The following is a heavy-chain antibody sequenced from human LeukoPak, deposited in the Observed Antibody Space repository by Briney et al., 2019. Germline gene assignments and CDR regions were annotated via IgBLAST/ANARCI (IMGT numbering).Heavy chain of an antibody. CDR1: GFTFSSYG. D-gene: IGHD6-6*01. J-gene: IGHJ3*02. CDR2: IRYDGSNK. V-gene: IGHV3-30*02. CDR3: AKISEYSSFDDAFDI. Sequence: GGSLRLSCAASGFTFSSYGMHWVRQAPGKGLEWVAFIRYDGSNKYYADSVKGRFTISRDNSKNTLYLQMNSLRAEDTAVYYCAKISEYSSFDDAFDIWGQGTMVTVSS.